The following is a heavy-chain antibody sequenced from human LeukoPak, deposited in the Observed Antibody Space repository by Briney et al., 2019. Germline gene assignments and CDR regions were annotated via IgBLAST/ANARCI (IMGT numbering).Heavy chain of an antibody. V-gene: IGHV1-18*01. CDR3: ARTKTVTYLDYGMDV. CDR1: GYTFTSYG. CDR2: ISAYNGNT. J-gene: IGHJ6*02. Sequence: ASVKVSCKASGYTFTSYGISWVRQAPGQGLEWMGWISAYNGNTNYAQKLQGRVTMTTDTSTSTAYMELRSLRSDDTAVYYCARTKTVTYLDYGMDVWGQGTTVTVSS. D-gene: IGHD4-17*01.